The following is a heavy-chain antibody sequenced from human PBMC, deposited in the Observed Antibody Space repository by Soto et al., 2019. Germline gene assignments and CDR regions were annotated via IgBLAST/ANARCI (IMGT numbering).Heavy chain of an antibody. CDR3: ARDRDGDEDFDS. D-gene: IGHD2-15*01. CDR2: ISGTSPTT. CDR1: GFTFSTYD. V-gene: IGHV3-48*02. Sequence: PGGSLRLSCAASGFTFSTYDMNWVRQVPGKGLEWISFISGTSPTTSYADSVRGRFTISRDDARNSLYLQMNSLGDDDTAVYYCARDRDGDEDFDSWGQGTLVTVSS. J-gene: IGHJ4*02.